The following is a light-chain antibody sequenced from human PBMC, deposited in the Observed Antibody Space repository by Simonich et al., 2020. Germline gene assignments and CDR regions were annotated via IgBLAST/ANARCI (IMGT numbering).Light chain of an antibody. CDR3: SSYTSSSTLWV. CDR2: DVS. CDR1: SSDVGGYNY. Sequence: QSALTQPASVSGSPGQSITISCTGTSSDVGGYNYVSWYQQHPGKAPKLMIYDVSKRPSGVSNRFSGSKSGNTVSLTISGLQAEDEADYYCSSYTSSSTLWVFGGGTKLTVL. J-gene: IGLJ3*02. V-gene: IGLV2-14*01.